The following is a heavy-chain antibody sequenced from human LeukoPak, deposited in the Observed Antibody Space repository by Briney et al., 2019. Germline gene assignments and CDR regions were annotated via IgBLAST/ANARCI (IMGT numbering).Heavy chain of an antibody. J-gene: IGHJ4*02. CDR3: ARDCIGCHGFDY. Sequence: EASVKVSCKASGYTFTGYYMHWVRQAPGQGLEWMGWVSAYADDTNYVQKFQGRVTMTTDTSTSTAYMELRSLRFDDTAVYYCARDCIGCHGFDYWGQGTLVTVSS. CDR1: GYTFTGYY. V-gene: IGHV1-18*04. CDR2: VSAYADDT. D-gene: IGHD2-15*01.